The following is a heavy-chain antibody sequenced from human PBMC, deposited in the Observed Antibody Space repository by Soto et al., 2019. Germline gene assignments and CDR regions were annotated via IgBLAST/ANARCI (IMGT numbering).Heavy chain of an antibody. D-gene: IGHD3-10*01. J-gene: IGHJ5*02. Sequence: HSQTLSLTCAISGDSVSGNSAAWNWIRQSPSGGLEWLGRTYYRSRFFSDYAESVKSRIIINPDTSKNQFSLQLKSVTPEDTAVYYCVRDRYSSSGWFDPWGQGTPVTVSS. CDR3: VRDRYSSSGWFDP. CDR2: TYYRSRFFS. CDR1: GDSVSGNSAA. V-gene: IGHV6-1*01.